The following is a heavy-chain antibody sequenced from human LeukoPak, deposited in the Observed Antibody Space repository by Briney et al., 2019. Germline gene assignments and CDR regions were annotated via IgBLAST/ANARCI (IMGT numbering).Heavy chain of an antibody. D-gene: IGHD3-10*01. Sequence: PGGSLRLSCTASGFTFGDYAMSWFRQAPGKGLEWVGFIRSKAYGGTTEYAASVKGRFTISRDDSKSIAYLQMNSLKTEDTAVYYCTRELPQDTRVRGVMQNWFAPGGQGPLVTVSS. CDR3: TRELPQDTRVRGVMQNWFAP. CDR1: GFTFGDYA. CDR2: IRSKAYGGTT. J-gene: IGHJ5*02. V-gene: IGHV3-49*03.